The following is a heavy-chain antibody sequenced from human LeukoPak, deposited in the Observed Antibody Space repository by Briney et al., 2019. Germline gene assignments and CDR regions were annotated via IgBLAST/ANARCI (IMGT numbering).Heavy chain of an antibody. J-gene: IGHJ4*02. CDR1: GFTFSTYS. D-gene: IGHD2-2*01. V-gene: IGHV3-21*03. Sequence: GGPLRLSCAASGFTFSTYSMNWVRQAPGKGLEWVSSISSSSSYVYYADSVQGRFTISRDNARNSLFLQMNSLKTEDTAVYYCTRDDRYCSSTSCSYFDYWGQGTLVTVSS. CDR3: TRDDRYCSSTSCSYFDY. CDR2: ISSSSSYV.